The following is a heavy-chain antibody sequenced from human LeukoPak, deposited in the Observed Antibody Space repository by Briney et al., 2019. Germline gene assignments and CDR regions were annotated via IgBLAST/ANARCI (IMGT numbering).Heavy chain of an antibody. CDR2: IKYDDSEK. V-gene: IGHV3-7*01. J-gene: IGHJ4*02. Sequence: GGSLRLSCAASGFTFSSYWMSWVRQAPGKGLEWVANIKYDDSEKYLVESVKGRFAISRDNARNSLFLQMDSLRVEDTAVYYCVRGRDGSFWGRGTQVTVSS. CDR1: GFTFSSYW. CDR3: VRGRDGSF. D-gene: IGHD5-24*01.